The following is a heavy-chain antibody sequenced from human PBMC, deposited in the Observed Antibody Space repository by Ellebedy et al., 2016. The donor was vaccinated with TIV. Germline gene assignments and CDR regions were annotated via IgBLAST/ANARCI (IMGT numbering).Heavy chain of an antibody. CDR1: GFSFSTYA. D-gene: IGHD3-9*01. Sequence: GEFLKISCAASGFSFSTYAMAWVRQAPGKGLEWLSAIGSRSEYKFYTDSVKGRFTIARDNSKNTLWLQMYSLRDEDTAVYYCAKELVSRDSLSFDYWGLGTLVTVTS. CDR3: AKELVSRDSLSFDY. CDR2: IGSRSEYK. J-gene: IGHJ4*02. V-gene: IGHV3-23*01.